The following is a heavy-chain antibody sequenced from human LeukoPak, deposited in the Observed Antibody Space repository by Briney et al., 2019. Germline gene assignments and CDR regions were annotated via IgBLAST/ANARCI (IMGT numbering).Heavy chain of an antibody. CDR3: TSPYSTSNVIY. V-gene: IGHV3-73*01. D-gene: IGHD6-6*01. Sequence: PGGSLKLSCAAAGFTFSGFTMHWVRQASGKGLEWVGRIRTKANSYATAYSAPVKGRFTISRDDSKNTAYLQMNSLKTEDTAVYYCTSPYSTSNVIYWGQGTLVTVSA. CDR2: IRTKANSYAT. CDR1: GFTFSGFT. J-gene: IGHJ4*02.